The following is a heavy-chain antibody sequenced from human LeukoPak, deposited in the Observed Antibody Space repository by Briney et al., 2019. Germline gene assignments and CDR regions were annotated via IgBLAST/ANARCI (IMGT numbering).Heavy chain of an antibody. V-gene: IGHV3-21*06. Sequence: GGSLRLSCAASGFSVGNYGVNWVRQAPGKGLEWVSCISNTYSAIYYADSVKGRFTVSRDSAKNSVYLQMNSLTVEDTAVYYCARDPTSDRIQYFDFWGQGALVTVSS. CDR1: GFSVGNYG. D-gene: IGHD2-2*01. J-gene: IGHJ4*02. CDR3: ARDPTSDRIQYFDF. CDR2: ISNTYSAI.